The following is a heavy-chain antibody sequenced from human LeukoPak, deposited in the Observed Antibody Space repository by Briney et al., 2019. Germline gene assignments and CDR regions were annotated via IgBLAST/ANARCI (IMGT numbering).Heavy chain of an antibody. CDR3: ARAGDSSSWDNWFDP. V-gene: IGHV1-2*02. J-gene: IGHJ5*02. D-gene: IGHD6-13*01. Sequence: ASVKVSCKASGYTFTGYYMLWVRQAPGQGLEWMGWINPNSGGTNYAQKFQGRVTMTRDTSISTAYMELSRLRSDDTAVYYCARAGDSSSWDNWFDPWGQGTLVTVSS. CDR2: INPNSGGT. CDR1: GYTFTGYY.